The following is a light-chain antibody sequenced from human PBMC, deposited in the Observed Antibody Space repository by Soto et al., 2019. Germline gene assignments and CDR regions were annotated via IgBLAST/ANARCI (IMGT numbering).Light chain of an antibody. CDR2: GNS. V-gene: IGLV1-40*01. CDR1: SSNIGAGYD. CDR3: QSYDSSLSGREV. J-gene: IGLJ3*02. Sequence: QSVLTQPPSVSGAPGQRVTISCTGSSSNIGAGYDVHWYQQLPGTAPKLLIYGNSNRPSGVPDRFSGSKSGTSASLAIIGLQAEDEADYYCQSYDSSLSGREVFGGGTQLTVL.